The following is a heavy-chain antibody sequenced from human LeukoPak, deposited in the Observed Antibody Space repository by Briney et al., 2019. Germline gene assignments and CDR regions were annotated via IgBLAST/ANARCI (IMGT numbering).Heavy chain of an antibody. Sequence: ASVKVSSKASGYTFTSYGISWVRRAPGQVLEWMGLISAYNGNTNYAQKLQGRVTMTTDTSTSTAYMELRSLRSDDTAVYYCARSGIAAAGTWRGWFDPWGQGTLVTVSS. CDR3: ARSGIAAAGTWRGWFDP. CDR2: ISAYNGNT. D-gene: IGHD6-13*01. CDR1: GYTFTSYG. J-gene: IGHJ5*02. V-gene: IGHV1-18*01.